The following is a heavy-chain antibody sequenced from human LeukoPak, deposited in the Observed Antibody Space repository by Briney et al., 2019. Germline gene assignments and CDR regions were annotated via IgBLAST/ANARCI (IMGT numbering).Heavy chain of an antibody. CDR3: ATTSRFSFQH. CDR2: ISSSGGST. J-gene: IGHJ1*01. D-gene: IGHD6-6*01. V-gene: IGHV3-23*01. Sequence: GGSLRLSCAASGFTLSGDAMSWVRQAPGKGLEWVSMISSSGGSTYYADSVRGRFTISRDGSKNTLYLQMNSLRAEDTAVYYCATTSRFSFQHWGQGTLVTVSS. CDR1: GFTLSGDA.